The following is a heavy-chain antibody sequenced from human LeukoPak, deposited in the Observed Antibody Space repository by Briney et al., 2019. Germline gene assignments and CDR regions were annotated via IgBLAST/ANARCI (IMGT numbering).Heavy chain of an antibody. V-gene: IGHV3-23*01. J-gene: IGHJ5*02. Sequence: GGSLRLSCSTSGISFRTSGFSWVRQVPGKGLEWVSGISGGDVRTYYADSVKGRFTITRDDSKNTLYLQMTSLRAEDTALYYCAWGWLQPFTSWGQGTLVTVSS. CDR3: AWGWLQPFTS. D-gene: IGHD5-24*01. CDR2: ISGGDVRT. CDR1: GISFRTSG.